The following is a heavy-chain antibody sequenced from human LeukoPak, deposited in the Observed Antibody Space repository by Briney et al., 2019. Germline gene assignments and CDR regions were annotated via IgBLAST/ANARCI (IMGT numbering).Heavy chain of an antibody. CDR2: LYYTGTT. J-gene: IGHJ3*02. CDR1: GGSISGRSYY. Sequence: SETLSLTCTVSGGSISGRSYYWGWIRQPPGGGLEWIGSLYYTGTTYYNPSLKSRVSISVDTSKIHFSVRLTSLTAADTAIYYCTRRAWDLGNDAFDIWGQGTMVTVPS. V-gene: IGHV4-39*02. D-gene: IGHD1-26*01. CDR3: TRRAWDLGNDAFDI.